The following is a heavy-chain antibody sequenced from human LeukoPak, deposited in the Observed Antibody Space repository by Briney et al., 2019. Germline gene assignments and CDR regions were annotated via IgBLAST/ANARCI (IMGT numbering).Heavy chain of an antibody. Sequence: ASVKVSCKASANTLGYYMHWVRQAPGQGLEWMGGITPIFGTANYAQKFQGRVTITADESTSTAYMELSSLRSEDTAVYYCARGGDQPSGSYSYFDYWGQGTLVTVSS. CDR1: ANTLGYY. D-gene: IGHD1-26*01. V-gene: IGHV1-69*13. J-gene: IGHJ4*02. CDR3: ARGGDQPSGSYSYFDY. CDR2: ITPIFGTA.